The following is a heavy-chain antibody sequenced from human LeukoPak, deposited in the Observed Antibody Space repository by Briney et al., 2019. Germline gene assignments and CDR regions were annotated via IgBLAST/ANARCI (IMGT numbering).Heavy chain of an antibody. Sequence: GASVKVSCKASGYTFTGYYMLWVRQAPGQGLEWMGGINPNSGGTNYAQKFQGRVTMTTATSISTAYMELSRLRSEDTAVSSCARPGSYDFWIVYDPFGYWGEGTLVTVSS. V-gene: IGHV1-2*02. CDR3: ARPGSYDFWIVYDPFGY. CDR1: GYTFTGYY. D-gene: IGHD3-3*01. J-gene: IGHJ4*02. CDR2: INPNSGGT.